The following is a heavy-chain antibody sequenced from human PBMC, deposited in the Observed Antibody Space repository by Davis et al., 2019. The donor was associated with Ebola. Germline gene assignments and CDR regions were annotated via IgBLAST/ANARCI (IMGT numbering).Heavy chain of an antibody. CDR3: ARRGNFSNEYFDY. J-gene: IGHJ4*02. CDR2: IYPGDSDT. D-gene: IGHD4-11*01. Sequence: GESLKISCKGSGYSFTKYWIAWVRQMPGRGLERLGIIYPGDSDTRYDPSFQGQVTISADTSITTAYLQWSSLKASDTAMYFCARRGNFSNEYFDYWGQGTLVTVSS. V-gene: IGHV5-51*01. CDR1: GYSFTKYW.